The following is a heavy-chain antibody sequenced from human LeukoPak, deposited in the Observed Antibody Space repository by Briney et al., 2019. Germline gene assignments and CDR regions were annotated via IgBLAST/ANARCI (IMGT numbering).Heavy chain of an antibody. V-gene: IGHV3-48*03. CDR2: ISSSGSTI. J-gene: IGHJ4*02. CDR1: GFTFSSYE. CDR3: ARDRGYGDTDYFDY. D-gene: IGHD4-17*01. Sequence: GGSLRLSCAASGFTFSSYEMNWVRQAPGKGLEWVSYISSSGSTIYYADSVKGRFTISRDNAKNSLYLQMNSLRAGDTALYYCARDRGYGDTDYFDYWGQGTLVTVSS.